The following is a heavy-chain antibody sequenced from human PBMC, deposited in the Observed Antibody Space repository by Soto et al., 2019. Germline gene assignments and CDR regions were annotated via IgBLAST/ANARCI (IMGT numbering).Heavy chain of an antibody. V-gene: IGHV3-21*04. Sequence: GGSLRLSCAASGFTFSSYSMNWVRQAPGKGLEWVSSISSSSSYIYYADSVKGRFTISRDNAKNSLYLQMNSLRAEDTAVYYCARESNVLRFLEWLPDAFDIWGQGTMVTVSS. CDR3: ARESNVLRFLEWLPDAFDI. D-gene: IGHD3-3*01. CDR2: ISSSSSYI. CDR1: GFTFSSYS. J-gene: IGHJ3*02.